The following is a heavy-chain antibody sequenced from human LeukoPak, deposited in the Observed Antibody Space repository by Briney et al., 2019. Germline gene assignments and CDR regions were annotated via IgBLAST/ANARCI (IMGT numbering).Heavy chain of an antibody. CDR2: ISSSSSYI. CDR1: GFTFSSYS. Sequence: GGSLRLSCAASGFTFSSYSMNWVRQAPGKGLEWVSSISSSSSYIYYADSVKGRFTISRDNAKNSLYLQMNSLRAEDTAVYYCARGLLAAAGTMGWFDPWGQGTLVTVSS. CDR3: ARGLLAAAGTMGWFDP. J-gene: IGHJ5*02. D-gene: IGHD6-13*01. V-gene: IGHV3-21*01.